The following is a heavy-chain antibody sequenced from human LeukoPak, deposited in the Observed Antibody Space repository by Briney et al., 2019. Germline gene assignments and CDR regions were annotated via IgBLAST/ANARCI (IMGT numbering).Heavy chain of an antibody. CDR1: GFRFDDYG. CDR2: TNWNGGST. D-gene: IGHD1-26*01. J-gene: IGHJ5*02. Sequence: GGSLRLSCAASGFRFDDYGMSWIRQAPGKGLEWVSGTNWNGGSTGYADSVKGRFTISRDNARNSLYLQMNSLRAEDTALYYCARDGSGWETTSWGQGTLVTVSS. CDR3: ARDGSGWETTS. V-gene: IGHV3-20*04.